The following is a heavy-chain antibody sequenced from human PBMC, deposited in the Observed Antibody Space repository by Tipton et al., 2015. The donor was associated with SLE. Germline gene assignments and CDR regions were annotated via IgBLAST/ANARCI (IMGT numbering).Heavy chain of an antibody. CDR2: ISYDGSNK. CDR3: AKAPQFYDFWSGGGMDV. Sequence: SLRLSCAASGFIFSSYGMHWVRQAPGKGLEWVAVISYDGSNKYYADSVKGRFTISRDNSKNTLYVQMNSLRAEDTAVYYCAKAPQFYDFWSGGGMDVWGQGTTVTVSS. J-gene: IGHJ6*02. V-gene: IGHV3-30*18. CDR1: GFIFSSYG. D-gene: IGHD3-3*01.